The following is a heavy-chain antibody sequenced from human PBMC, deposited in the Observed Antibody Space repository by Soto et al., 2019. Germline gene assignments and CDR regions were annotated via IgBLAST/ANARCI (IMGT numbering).Heavy chain of an antibody. J-gene: IGHJ6*02. CDR1: GFTFSSYA. V-gene: IGHV3-30-3*01. Sequence: QPGGSLRLSCAASGFTFSSYAMHWVRQAPGKGLEWVAVISYDGSNKYYADSVKGRFTISRDNSKNTLYLQMNSLRAEDTAVYYCARVRYCSSTSCYIQGLYYYYYGMDVWGQGTTVTVSS. CDR2: ISYDGSNK. D-gene: IGHD2-2*01. CDR3: ARVRYCSSTSCYIQGLYYYYYGMDV.